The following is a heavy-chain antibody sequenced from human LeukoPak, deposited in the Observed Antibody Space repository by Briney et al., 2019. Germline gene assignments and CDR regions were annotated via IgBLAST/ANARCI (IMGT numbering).Heavy chain of an antibody. CDR3: ARSQFYGSGSYQGRWFDP. CDR2: INHSGST. J-gene: IGHJ5*02. D-gene: IGHD3-10*01. CDR1: GGSFSGYY. V-gene: IGHV4-34*01. Sequence: SETLSLTCAVYGGSFSGYYWSWIRQPPGKGLEWIGEINHSGSTNYSPSLKSRVTISVDTSENQFSLKLTSVTAADTAVYYCARSQFYGSGSYQGRWFDPWGQGTLVTVSP.